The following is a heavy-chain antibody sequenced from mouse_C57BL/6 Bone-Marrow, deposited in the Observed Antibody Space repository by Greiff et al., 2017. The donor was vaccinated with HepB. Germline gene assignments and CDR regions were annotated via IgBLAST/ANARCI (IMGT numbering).Heavy chain of an antibody. D-gene: IGHD1-1*01. Sequence: VQLQQSGAELVRPGASVKLSCTASGFNIKDDYMHWVKQRPEQGLEWIGWIDPENGDTEYASKFQGKATITADTSSNTAYLQLSSLTSEDTAVYYCTRERFITTVVDYFDYWGQGTTLTVSS. CDR3: TRERFITTVVDYFDY. CDR2: IDPENGDT. V-gene: IGHV14-4*01. CDR1: GFNIKDDY. J-gene: IGHJ2*01.